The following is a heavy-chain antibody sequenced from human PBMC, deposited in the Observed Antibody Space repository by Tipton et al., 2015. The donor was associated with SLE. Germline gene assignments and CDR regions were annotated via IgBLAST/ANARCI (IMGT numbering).Heavy chain of an antibody. CDR1: GFTFSSYS. J-gene: IGHJ4*02. CDR2: ISSSSSTI. CDR3: AKGHGEPDHRSFDS. V-gene: IGHV3-48*01. D-gene: IGHD4-17*01. Sequence: SLRLSCAASGFTFSSYSMNWVRQAPGKGLEWVSYISSSSSTIYYADSVKGRFTISRDNSKRTLSLQMNSLSVEDTAVYYCAKGHGEPDHRSFDSWGQGTLVTVSS.